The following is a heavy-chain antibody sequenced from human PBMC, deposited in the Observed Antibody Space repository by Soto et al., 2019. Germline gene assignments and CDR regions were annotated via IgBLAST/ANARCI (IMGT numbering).Heavy chain of an antibody. CDR2: VGRRSNSYAT. D-gene: IGHD5-18*01. CDR1: GFTLSGSP. V-gene: IGHV3-73*01. J-gene: IGHJ6*02. Sequence: EGSLSLSRRGSGFTLSGSPIHWVRHASGRGLEWVGRVGRRSNSYATAYAASVTGRLTISRDDSQNTAYLEMNSLNIEDTAGYYCKADGYTNYDVDLWGQGTTVPVSS. CDR3: KADGYTNYDVDL.